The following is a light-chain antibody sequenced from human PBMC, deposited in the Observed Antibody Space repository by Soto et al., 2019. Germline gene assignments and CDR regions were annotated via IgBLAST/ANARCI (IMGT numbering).Light chain of an antibody. Sequence: DIVLKQSPGTLSLSPGERATLSCRARQSVSSTFFAWYQQKPGQAPRLLMFGASNRATGIPDRFSGSGSGTDFTLTISRLEPEDFAMYYCQQYGTSPRGTFGQGTKVDIK. J-gene: IGKJ1*01. V-gene: IGKV3-20*01. CDR3: QQYGTSPRGT. CDR1: QSVSSTF. CDR2: GAS.